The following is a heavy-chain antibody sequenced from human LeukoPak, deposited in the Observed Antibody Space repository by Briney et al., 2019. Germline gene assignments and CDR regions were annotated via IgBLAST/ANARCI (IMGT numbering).Heavy chain of an antibody. CDR2: ISTYNTIT. V-gene: IGHV1-18*01. J-gene: IGHJ4*02. Sequence: ASVKVSCKASGYTFTNYGISWVRQAPGQGLEGMGWISTYNTITNYAQKLQGRVTMTTDTSTTTAYMELRSLTSDDTAVYYCARGPRRPFDPPGPYWGQGTLVTVSS. D-gene: IGHD3-10*01. CDR1: GYTFTNYG. CDR3: ARGPRRPFDPPGPY.